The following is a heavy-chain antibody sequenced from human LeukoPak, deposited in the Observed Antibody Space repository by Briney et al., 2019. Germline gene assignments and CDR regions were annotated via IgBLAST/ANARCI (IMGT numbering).Heavy chain of an antibody. J-gene: IGHJ6*02. D-gene: IGHD4-17*01. V-gene: IGHV5-51*01. CDR3: ARHDGDYGYYYGIDV. Sequence: GESLKISCKGSGYSFTSYWIGWVRQMPGKGLEWMGIIYPGDSDTRYSPSFQGQVTISADKSISTAYLQWSSLKASDTAMYYCARHDGDYGYYYGIDVWGQGTTVTVSS. CDR1: GYSFTSYW. CDR2: IYPGDSDT.